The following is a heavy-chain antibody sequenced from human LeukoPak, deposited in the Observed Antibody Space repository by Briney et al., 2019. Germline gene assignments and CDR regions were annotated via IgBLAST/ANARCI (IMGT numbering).Heavy chain of an antibody. V-gene: IGHV4-39*01. CDR3: ARKGPIKLRLGELSGNGMDV. Sequence: SETLSLTCTVSGGSISSSSYYWGWIRQPPGKGLEWIGSIYYSGSTYYNPSLKSRVTISVDTSKNQFSLKLSSVTAADTAVYYCARKGPIKLRLGELSGNGMDVWGQGTTVTVSS. D-gene: IGHD3-16*02. CDR2: IYYSGST. J-gene: IGHJ6*02. CDR1: GGSISSSSYY.